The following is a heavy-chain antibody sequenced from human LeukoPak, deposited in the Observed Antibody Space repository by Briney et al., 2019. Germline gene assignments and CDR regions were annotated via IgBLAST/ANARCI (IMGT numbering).Heavy chain of an antibody. CDR2: ISASGGST. CDR1: GFTFISYG. CDR3: AKAHPTYYYDSSEYYFDY. J-gene: IGHJ4*02. Sequence: PGGSLRLSCAASGFTFISYGMSWVRQAPGKGLEWVSAISASGGSTYYADSVKGRFTISRDNSKNTLYLQMNSLRAEDTAVYYRAKAHPTYYYDSSEYYFDYWGQGILVTVSS. V-gene: IGHV3-23*01. D-gene: IGHD3-22*01.